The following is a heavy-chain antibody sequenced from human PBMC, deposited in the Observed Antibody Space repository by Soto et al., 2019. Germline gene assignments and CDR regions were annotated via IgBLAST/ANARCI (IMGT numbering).Heavy chain of an antibody. V-gene: IGHV4-39*01. CDR2: IYYSGRT. CDR1: GESISSSSYY. CDR3: ARQRTTVVTQAYFDH. Sequence: PSETLSLTCIASGESISSSSYYWGWIRQPPGKGLEWIGSIYYSGRTYYNPSFKSRVTISIDTSKNQFPLKLSSVTATDTAVYCCARQRTTVVTQAYFDHWGQGALVTVSS. D-gene: IGHD2-21*02. J-gene: IGHJ4*02.